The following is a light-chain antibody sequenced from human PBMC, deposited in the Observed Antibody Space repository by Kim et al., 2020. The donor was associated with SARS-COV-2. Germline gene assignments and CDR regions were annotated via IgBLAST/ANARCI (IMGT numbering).Light chain of an antibody. V-gene: IGKV3-15*01. J-gene: IGKJ2*01. CDR1: QSVTSN. CDR2: GAS. CDR3: QQYNNWPYT. Sequence: EIVMTQSPATLSVSPGERATLSCRASQSVTSNLAWYQQKPSQAPRFLIYGASTRATGVPARFSGSGSGTEFTLTISSLQSEDFALYYCQQYNNWPYTFGQGTKLEI.